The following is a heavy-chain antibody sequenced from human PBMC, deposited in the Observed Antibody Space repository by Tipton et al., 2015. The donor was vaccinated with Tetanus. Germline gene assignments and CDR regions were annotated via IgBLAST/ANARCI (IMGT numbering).Heavy chain of an antibody. V-gene: IGHV4-39*01. D-gene: IGHD3-22*01. CDR1: GASISNSSPY. J-gene: IGHJ4*02. CDR3: AKLFRVRARGITMVVVVPPGYFDY. Sequence: TLSLTCTVSGASISNSSPYWGWIRQSPGKGLEWIGNIYFSGSTYYNPSLKSRVTISVDTSKNQFSLRLNSVTAADTAVYYCAKLFRVRARGITMVVVVPPGYFDYWGQGTLVCVSS. CDR2: IYFSGST.